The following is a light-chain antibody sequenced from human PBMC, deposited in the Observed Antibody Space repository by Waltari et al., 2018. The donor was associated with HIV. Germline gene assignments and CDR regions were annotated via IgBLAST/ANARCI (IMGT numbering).Light chain of an antibody. V-gene: IGKV3D-15*03. CDR2: GAS. J-gene: IGKJ2*02. CDR3: HQYHDWPRCT. Sequence: IHLTQSPVTLSVSPGDRVTLSCRASQNIGSYLAWYQQKTDQPPTLLVYGASIRTTGIPARFSGSGSETDFNLIIDDLQPDDYAVYYCHQYHDWPRCTFGQGTKVEIK. CDR1: QNIGSY.